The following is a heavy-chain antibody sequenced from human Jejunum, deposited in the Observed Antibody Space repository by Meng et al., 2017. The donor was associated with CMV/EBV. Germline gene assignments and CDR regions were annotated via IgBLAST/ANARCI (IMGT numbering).Heavy chain of an antibody. J-gene: IGHJ3*01. D-gene: IGHD3-16*01. CDR1: GFTFTAYA. Sequence: SGFTFTAYAMNWVRQAPGKGLEWISVFYISGRSTYYADSVKGRFTISRDNSKNMVYLQMNSLRVEDTAVYYCAKDRGGSDDAYDVWGQGATVTVSS. V-gene: IGHV3-23*03. CDR3: AKDRGGSDDAYDV. CDR2: FYISGRST.